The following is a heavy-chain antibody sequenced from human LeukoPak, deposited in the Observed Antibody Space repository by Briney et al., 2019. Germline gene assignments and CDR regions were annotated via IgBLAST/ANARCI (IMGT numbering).Heavy chain of an antibody. J-gene: IGHJ6*03. V-gene: IGHV3-23*01. D-gene: IGHD3-3*01. CDR1: GFTFSSYA. CDR2: ISGSGGST. CDR3: AKGFLEWLLTPYYMDV. Sequence: TGGSLRLSCAASGFTFSSYAMSWVRQAPGKGLEWVSAISGSGGSTYYADSVKGRFTISRDNSKNTLYLQMNSLRAEDTAVYYCAKGFLEWLLTPYYMDVWGKGTTVTVSS.